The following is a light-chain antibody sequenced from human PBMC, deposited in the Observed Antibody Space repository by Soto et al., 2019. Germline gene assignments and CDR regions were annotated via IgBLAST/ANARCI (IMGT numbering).Light chain of an antibody. CDR1: QTVSGSD. J-gene: IGKJ3*01. V-gene: IGKV3-20*01. Sequence: EIVLTLSPGTLSLSPGERATLSCGSSQTVSGSDLAWYQQKHGQAPRLLIHGATNSATGIPDRFSGSRSGTDFSLTISTLEPADSAVYSCQQYGSYSFSFGTRNKVEIK. CDR3: QQYGSYSFS. CDR2: GAT.